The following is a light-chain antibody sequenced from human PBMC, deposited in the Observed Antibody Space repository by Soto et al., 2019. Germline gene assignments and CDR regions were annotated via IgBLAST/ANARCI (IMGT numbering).Light chain of an antibody. CDR1: QSVYVN. CDR2: GAS. V-gene: IGKV3-20*01. J-gene: IGKJ1*01. CDR3: QQYGSSSWT. Sequence: EIVLTQSPGTLSLSPGEGATLSCRASQSVYVNLAWYQQKPGQSPRLLIYGASTRATDIPDRFSGSGSDTDFALTISRLEPEDFAVYYCQQYGSSSWTFGQGTRVEIK.